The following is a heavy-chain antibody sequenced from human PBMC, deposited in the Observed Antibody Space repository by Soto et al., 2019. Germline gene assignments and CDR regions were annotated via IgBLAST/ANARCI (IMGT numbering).Heavy chain of an antibody. V-gene: IGHV1-3*01. J-gene: IGHJ6*03. CDR2: NNAGNGNT. CDR3: ANGDGHYYYMDV. D-gene: IGHD3-10*01. Sequence: ASVKVSCKASGYTFTTYTIHWVRQAPGQGLEWMGWNNAGNGNTKYSQNFQGRVTMTRDTSASTVYMELSSLRSEDTAVYYCANGDGHYYYMDVWGKGTTVTVSS. CDR1: GYTFTTYT.